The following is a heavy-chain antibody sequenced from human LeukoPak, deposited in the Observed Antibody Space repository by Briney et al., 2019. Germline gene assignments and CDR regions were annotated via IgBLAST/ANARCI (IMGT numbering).Heavy chain of an antibody. D-gene: IGHD4-17*01. Sequence: GRSLRLSCAASGFTFSSYAVHWVRQAPGKGLEWVAVISYDGSNKYYADSVKGRFTISRDNSKNTLYLQMNSLRAEDTAVYYCARGGQYGDYAIHAFDIWGQGTMVTVSS. CDR3: ARGGQYGDYAIHAFDI. CDR1: GFTFSSYA. CDR2: ISYDGSNK. V-gene: IGHV3-30*04. J-gene: IGHJ3*02.